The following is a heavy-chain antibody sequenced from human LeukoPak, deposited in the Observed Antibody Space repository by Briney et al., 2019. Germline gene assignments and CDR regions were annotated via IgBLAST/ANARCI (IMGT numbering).Heavy chain of an antibody. V-gene: IGHV4-59*12. CDR1: GGSISSYY. CDR2: IYYSGST. J-gene: IGHJ4*02. D-gene: IGHD3-3*01. Sequence: SETLSLTCTVSGGSISSYYWSWIRQPPGKGLEWIGYIYYSGSTNYNPSLKSRVTISVDTSKNQFSLKLSSVTAADTAVYYCARIRFLEPYYFDYWGQGTLVTVSS. CDR3: ARIRFLEPYYFDY.